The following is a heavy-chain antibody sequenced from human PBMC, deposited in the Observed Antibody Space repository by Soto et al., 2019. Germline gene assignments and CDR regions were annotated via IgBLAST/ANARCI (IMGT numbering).Heavy chain of an antibody. Sequence: SSVKGSVKASGCTFSCDLITWARQARGQVLGCVGGIVPIYRTADYAQKFHGRLTINADESARTSYMELRSLKSEDTAVDYCVRDAGARHSGRRGQGTLHTFSS. D-gene: IGHD6-25*01. CDR1: GCTFSCDL. CDR3: VRDAGARHSGR. J-gene: IGHJ4*02. CDR2: IVPIYRTA. V-gene: IGHV1-69*13.